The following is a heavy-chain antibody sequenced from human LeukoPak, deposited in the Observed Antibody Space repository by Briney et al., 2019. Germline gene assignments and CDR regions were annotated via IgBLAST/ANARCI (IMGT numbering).Heavy chain of an antibody. D-gene: IGHD2-2*01. CDR1: GFTFSSYA. V-gene: IGHV3-23*01. Sequence: RSGGSLRLSCAASGFTFSSYAMSWVRQAPGKGLEWVSAISGSGGSTYYADSVKGRFTISRDNSKNTLYLQMNSLRAEDTALYYCAKDLGYCSSTSCYFSAPDYWGQGTLVTVSS. J-gene: IGHJ4*02. CDR2: ISGSGGST. CDR3: AKDLGYCSSTSCYFSAPDY.